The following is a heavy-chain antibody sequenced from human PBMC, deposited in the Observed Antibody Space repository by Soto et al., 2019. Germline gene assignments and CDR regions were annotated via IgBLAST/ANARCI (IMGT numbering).Heavy chain of an antibody. CDR1: GGSFSGYY. V-gene: IGHV4-34*01. Sequence: SETLSLTCAVYGGSFSGYYWSWIRQPPGKGPEWIGEINHSGSTNYNPSLKSRVTISVDTSKNQFSLKLSSVTAADTAVYYCARVSVYYDSSGYYYGWFDYWGQGTLVTVSS. J-gene: IGHJ4*02. CDR2: INHSGST. D-gene: IGHD3-22*01. CDR3: ARVSVYYDSSGYYYGWFDY.